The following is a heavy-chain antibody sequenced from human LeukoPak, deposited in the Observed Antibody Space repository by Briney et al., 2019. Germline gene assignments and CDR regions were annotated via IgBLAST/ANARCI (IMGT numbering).Heavy chain of an antibody. CDR1: GGSISSYY. CDR3: ARERYCSSTSCYKGGAFDI. CDR2: IYYSGST. V-gene: IGHV4-59*01. J-gene: IGHJ3*02. D-gene: IGHD2-2*02. Sequence: PSETLSLTCTVSGGSISSYYWSWIRQPPGKGLEWIGYIYYSGSTNYNPSLKSRVTISVDTSKNQFSLKLSSVTAADTAVYYCARERYCSSTSCYKGGAFDIWGQGTMVTVSS.